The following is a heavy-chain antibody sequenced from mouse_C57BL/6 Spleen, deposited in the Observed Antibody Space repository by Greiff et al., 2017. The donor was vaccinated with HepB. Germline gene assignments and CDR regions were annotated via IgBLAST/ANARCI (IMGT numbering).Heavy chain of an antibody. J-gene: IGHJ4*01. D-gene: IGHD1-1*01. Sequence: EVMLVESGGGLVKPGGSLKLSCAASGFTFSSYAMSWVRQTPEKRLEWVATISDGGSYTYYPDNVKGRFTISRDNAKNNLYLQMSHLKSEDTAMYYCARDHDGLLRGAMDYWGQGTSVTVSS. CDR3: ARDHDGLLRGAMDY. CDR1: GFTFSSYA. V-gene: IGHV5-4*01. CDR2: ISDGGSYT.